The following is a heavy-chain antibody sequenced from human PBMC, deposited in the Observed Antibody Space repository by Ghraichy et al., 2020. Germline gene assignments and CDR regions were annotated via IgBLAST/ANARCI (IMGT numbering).Heavy chain of an antibody. CDR3: ARASITIFGVVTHFDY. CDR1: GGSISSGGYY. V-gene: IGHV4-31*03. D-gene: IGHD3-3*01. J-gene: IGHJ4*02. CDR2: IYYSGST. Sequence: SETLSLTCTVSGGSISSGGYYWSWIRQHPGKGLEWIGYIYYSGSTYYNPSLKSRVTISVDTSKNQFSLKLSSVTAADTAVYYCARASITIFGVVTHFDYWGQGTLVTVSS.